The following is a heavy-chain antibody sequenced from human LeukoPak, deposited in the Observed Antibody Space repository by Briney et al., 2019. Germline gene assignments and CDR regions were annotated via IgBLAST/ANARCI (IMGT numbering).Heavy chain of an antibody. CDR1: GFSFSSYE. Sequence: GGSLRLSCAASGFSFSSYEMNWVRQAPGKGLEWVSFISTSGSITYYADSVKGRFTISRDNAKNSLYLQMNSLRAEDTAVYYCARDPYCGGDCYPDWYFDLWGRGTLVTVSS. CDR3: ARDPYCGGDCYPDWYFDL. CDR2: ISTSGSIT. V-gene: IGHV3-48*03. J-gene: IGHJ2*01. D-gene: IGHD2-21*02.